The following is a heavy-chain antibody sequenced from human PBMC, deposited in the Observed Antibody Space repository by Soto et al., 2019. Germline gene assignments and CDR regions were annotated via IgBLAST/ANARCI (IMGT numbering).Heavy chain of an antibody. V-gene: IGHV3-23*01. CDR2: ISATGGGT. Sequence: EVQLLESGGGLVLPGVSLRLSCAASGFTFYNYAMTWVRQAPGKGLEWVSGISATGGGTYYAGSVKGRFTISRDKYKSTLYLQMNSLRAEDTAVYYCAKEGIFADDNMDAFDMWGQGTMVTVSS. CDR3: AKEGIFADDNMDAFDM. J-gene: IGHJ3*02. CDR1: GFTFYNYA. D-gene: IGHD3-3*02.